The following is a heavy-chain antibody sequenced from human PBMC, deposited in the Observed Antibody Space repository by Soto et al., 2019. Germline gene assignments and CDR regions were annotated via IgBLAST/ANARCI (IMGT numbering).Heavy chain of an antibody. CDR1: GSPLSSYS. V-gene: IGHV1-69*01. J-gene: IGHJ5*01. D-gene: IGHD2-2*01. CDR2: LIPIYGSP. Sequence: QVQLVQSGAEVKRPGSSVRVSCKAYGSPLSSYSISWVRQAPGQGLEWMGGLIPIYGSPNYAKNFQGRVTISADEYTNTAYMEVSSLRFDDTAVFYCARAGRASADSWFDSWGQGTLVTVSS. CDR3: ARAGRASADSWFDS.